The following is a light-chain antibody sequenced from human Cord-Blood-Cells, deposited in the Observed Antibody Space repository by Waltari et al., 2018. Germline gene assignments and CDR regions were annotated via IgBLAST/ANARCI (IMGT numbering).Light chain of an antibody. CDR1: QDISNY. CDR2: DAS. CDR3: QQYDNLFAWT. Sequence: DIQMTQSPSSLSASVGDRVTITCQASQDISNYLNWYQQKPGKAPKLLIYDASNLETGVPSRFSGSGSGTDFTFTISSLQPEDIATYYCQQYDNLFAWTFGQGTTV. J-gene: IGKJ1*01. V-gene: IGKV1-33*01.